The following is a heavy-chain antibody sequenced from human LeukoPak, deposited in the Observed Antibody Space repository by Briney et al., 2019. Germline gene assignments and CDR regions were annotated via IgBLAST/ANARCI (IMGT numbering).Heavy chain of an antibody. D-gene: IGHD1-26*01. CDR2: ISGSGGGT. CDR1: RFTFNNYA. CDR3: AKWDEYFYYMDV. Sequence: PGGSLSLSCAASRFTFNNYAMSWVRQTPGKGLEWVSSISGSGGGTFYTNSVKGRFTISRDNSKNTLFLQMKGLRAEDTAVYYCAKWDEYFYYMDVWGKGTTVTVSS. V-gene: IGHV3-23*01. J-gene: IGHJ6*03.